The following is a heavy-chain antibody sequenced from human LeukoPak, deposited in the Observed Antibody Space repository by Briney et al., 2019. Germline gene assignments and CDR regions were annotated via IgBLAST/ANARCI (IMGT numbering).Heavy chain of an antibody. CDR2: IYYSGDT. V-gene: IGHV4-59*01. D-gene: IGHD2-21*01. J-gene: IGHJ4*02. Sequence: SETLSLTCTVSGASISSSYWTWLRQPQGRGLEWIGYIYYSGDTYYNPSLKSRVTMSLDTSKNQFSLNLSPVTAADTAVYYCARIPRGLFDYWGQGTLVTVSS. CDR3: ARIPRGLFDY. CDR1: GASISSSY.